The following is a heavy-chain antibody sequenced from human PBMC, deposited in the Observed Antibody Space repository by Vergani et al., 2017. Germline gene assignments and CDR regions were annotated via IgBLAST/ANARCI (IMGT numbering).Heavy chain of an antibody. CDR3: VRHSWFRSCKSVNFSSWDY. D-gene: IGHD2/OR15-2a*01. Sequence: QVQLVESGGGVVQPGGSLRLSCAASGFIFKNHGMQWVRQAPGKGLEWVALIWDDGSKKNYGDSMKGRFTISRDNSKDTLYLEMNSLRGEDSAVYYCVRHSWFRSCKSVNFSSWDYWGQRTPVTVSS. CDR1: GFIFKNHG. J-gene: IGHJ4*02. V-gene: IGHV3-33*01. CDR2: IWDDGSKK.